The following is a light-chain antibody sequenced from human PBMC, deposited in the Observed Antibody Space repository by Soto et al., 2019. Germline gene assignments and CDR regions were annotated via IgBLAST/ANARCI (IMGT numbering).Light chain of an antibody. CDR1: SSNIGSHY. V-gene: IGLV1-47*01. CDR3: AAWDDSLSGEV. J-gene: IGLJ3*02. CDR2: KNN. Sequence: QSALTQPPSASGTPGQRVTISCSGSSSNIGSHYVYWYQHLPGTAPKLLIYKNNQRPSGVPDRLSGSKSGTSASLAISGLRSEDEANYYCAAWDDSLSGEVFGGGTKVTVL.